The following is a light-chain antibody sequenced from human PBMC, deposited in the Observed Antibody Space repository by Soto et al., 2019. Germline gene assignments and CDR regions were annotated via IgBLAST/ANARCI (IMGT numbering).Light chain of an antibody. J-gene: IGKJ2*01. V-gene: IGKV1-33*01. CDR3: QQYDNPVYS. CDR2: EAS. CDR1: QDISNY. Sequence: DIQLTQSPSSLSASVGDRVTITCQASQDISNYLNWYQQRSGKAPKLLINEASNLEAGVTSRFSGSGFGTDFNLTFTSLQPEDIGTYYCQQYDNPVYSFGEGTKLEIK.